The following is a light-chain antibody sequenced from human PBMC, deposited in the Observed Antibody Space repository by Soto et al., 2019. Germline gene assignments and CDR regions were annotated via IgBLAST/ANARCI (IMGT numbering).Light chain of an antibody. CDR1: QSVSSN. V-gene: IGKV3D-15*01. Sequence: EIVMTQSPATLSVSPGERATLSCMAGQSVSSNLAWYQQKPGQPPRLLIYGASTRATGIPVRFSGSGSGTEFTLTISSLQSEDFAVYYCQQYNNWPLTFGQGTRLEIK. J-gene: IGKJ5*01. CDR2: GAS. CDR3: QQYNNWPLT.